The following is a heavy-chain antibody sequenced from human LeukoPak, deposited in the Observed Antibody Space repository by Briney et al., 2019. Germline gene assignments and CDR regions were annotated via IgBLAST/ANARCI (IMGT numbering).Heavy chain of an antibody. CDR3: SSQPAVRDLYC. J-gene: IGHJ1*01. D-gene: IGHD6-19*01. Sequence: GGSLRLSCAASGFTFSDYYMTWVRQAPGKGLEWVANIKPDGSGKTYVDSVKGRFTISRDNTKNSLYLQMRGLRVEDTAVYYCSSQPAVRDLYCWGEGTLVTVSS. V-gene: IGHV3-7*01. CDR1: GFTFSDYY. CDR2: IKPDGSGK.